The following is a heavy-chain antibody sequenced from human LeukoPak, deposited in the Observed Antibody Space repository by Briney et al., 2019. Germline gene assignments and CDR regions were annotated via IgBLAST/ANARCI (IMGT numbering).Heavy chain of an antibody. CDR1: GYTFTGYY. CDR3: ARDRGSSRDDAFDI. V-gene: IGHV1-2*02. CDR2: INPNSGGT. J-gene: IGHJ3*02. D-gene: IGHD3-10*01. Sequence: AASVKVSCKASGYTFTGYYMHWVRQAPGQGLEWMGWINPNSGGTNYAQKFQGRVTMTRDTSISTAYMELSRLRSDDTAVYYCARDRGSSRDDAFDIWGQGTMVTVSS.